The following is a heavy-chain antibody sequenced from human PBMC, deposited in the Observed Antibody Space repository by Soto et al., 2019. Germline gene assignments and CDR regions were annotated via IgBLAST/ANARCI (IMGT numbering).Heavy chain of an antibody. V-gene: IGHV2-70*01. D-gene: IGHD6-6*01. CDR2: IDWDDDK. CDR3: ARGYSTSSSFDX. CDR1: GFSLSTSGMC. J-gene: IGHJ4*02. Sequence: SGPTLVNPTQTLTLTCTFSGFSLSTSGMCVSWIRHPPGKALEWLALIDWDDDKYYSTSLKTRLTISKDTSKNQVVLTMTNMDPVDTATYYCARGYSTSSSFDXWGQGTLVTVSX.